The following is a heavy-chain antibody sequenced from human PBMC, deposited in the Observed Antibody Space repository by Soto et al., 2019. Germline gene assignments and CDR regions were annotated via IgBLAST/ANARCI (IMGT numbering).Heavy chain of an antibody. Sequence: SETLSLTCAVYGGSGYYWSWIRQPPGKGLEWIGEINRSGTTNYNPSLKSRVTISVDTSKNQFSLKLSSVTAADTAVYYCARGRGYCSSTSCPPADYFDYWGQGTLVTVSS. CDR1: GGSGYY. CDR2: INRSGTT. CDR3: ARGRGYCSSTSCPPADYFDY. V-gene: IGHV4-34*01. J-gene: IGHJ4*02. D-gene: IGHD2-2*01.